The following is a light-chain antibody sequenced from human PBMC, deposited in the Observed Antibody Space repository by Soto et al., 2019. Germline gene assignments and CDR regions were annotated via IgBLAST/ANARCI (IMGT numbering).Light chain of an antibody. J-gene: IGKJ1*01. CDR1: QSVSSSY. CDR3: QQYGSSPRT. Sequence: EIVLTQSPGTLSLSPGERATLSCRASQSVSSSYLAWYQQKPGQAPRLLIYGASSRATGIPDRFSGSGSGTDFTLTFSRLESEDFAVYYCQQYGSSPRTFGQGTKVEIK. V-gene: IGKV3-20*01. CDR2: GAS.